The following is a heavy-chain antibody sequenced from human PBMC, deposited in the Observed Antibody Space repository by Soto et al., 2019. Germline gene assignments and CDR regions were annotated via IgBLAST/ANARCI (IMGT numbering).Heavy chain of an antibody. CDR1: GYTFTSYG. J-gene: IGHJ5*02. D-gene: IGHD1-26*01. CDR2: ISAYNGNT. Sequence: ASVKVSCKASGYTFTSYGISWVRQAPGQGLEWMGWISAYNGNTNYAQKLQGRVTMTTDTSTSTAYMELRSLRSDDTAVYYCARAKPPSGSYYNDPWGQGTLVTVSS. CDR3: ARAKPPSGSYYNDP. V-gene: IGHV1-18*01.